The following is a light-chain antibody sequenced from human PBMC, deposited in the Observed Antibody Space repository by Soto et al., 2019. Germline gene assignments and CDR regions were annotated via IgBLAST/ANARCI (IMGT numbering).Light chain of an antibody. CDR1: QSISSY. J-gene: IGKJ2*01. V-gene: IGKV1-17*01. CDR3: LQHNSYPYT. CDR2: AAS. Sequence: DIQMTQSPSSLSASVGDRVTITCRASQSISSYLNWYQQKPGKAPKRLIYAASSLQSGVPSRFSGSGSGTEFTLTINSLQPEDFATYYCLQHNSYPYTFGQGTKVDIK.